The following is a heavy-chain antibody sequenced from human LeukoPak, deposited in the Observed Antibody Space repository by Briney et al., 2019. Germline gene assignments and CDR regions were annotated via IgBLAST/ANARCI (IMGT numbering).Heavy chain of an antibody. V-gene: IGHV4-59*12. CDR2: IYYSGST. J-gene: IGHJ3*02. CDR1: GGSISSYY. CDR3: ARAPMVRGVDDAFDI. D-gene: IGHD3-10*01. Sequence: SETLSLTRTVSGGSISSYYWSWIRQPPGKGLEWIGYIYYSGSTNYNPSLKSRVTISVDTSKNQFSLKLSSVTAADTAVYYCARAPMVRGVDDAFDIWGQGTMVTVSS.